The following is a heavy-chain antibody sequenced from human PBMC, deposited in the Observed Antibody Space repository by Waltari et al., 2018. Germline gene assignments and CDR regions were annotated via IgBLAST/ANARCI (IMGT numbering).Heavy chain of an antibody. V-gene: IGHV1-18*01. CDR3: ARDFFFGVRYYYYGMDV. CDR2: ISAYNGNT. D-gene: IGHD3-10*01. Sequence: QVQLVQSGAEVKKPGASVKVSCKASGYTFTSYGISWVRQAPGQGLEWMGWISAYNGNTNYARQLQGRVTMTTDPSTRTAYMELRGLRSDDTAVYYCARDFFFGVRYYYYGMDVWGQGTTVTVSS. J-gene: IGHJ6*02. CDR1: GYTFTSYG.